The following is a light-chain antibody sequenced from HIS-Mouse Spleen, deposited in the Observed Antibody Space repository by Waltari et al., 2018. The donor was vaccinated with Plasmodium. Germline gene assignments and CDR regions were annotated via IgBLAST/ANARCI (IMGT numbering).Light chain of an antibody. CDR1: SGHSSYA. Sequence: QLVLTQSPSASASLGASVKLTCTLSSGHSSYATACHQQQPEKGPRYLMKLNSDGSHSKGDGIPDRFSGSSSGAERYLTISSLQSEDEADYYCQTWGTGMGVFGGGTKLTVL. V-gene: IGLV4-69*01. CDR2: LNSDGSH. J-gene: IGLJ2*01. CDR3: QTWGTGMGV.